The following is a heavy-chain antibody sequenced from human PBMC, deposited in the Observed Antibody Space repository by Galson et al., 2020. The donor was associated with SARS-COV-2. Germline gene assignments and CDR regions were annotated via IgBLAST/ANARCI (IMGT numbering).Heavy chain of an antibody. V-gene: IGHV3-48*02. CDR3: VRDFRDRHSSGYFVELPHYFDP. J-gene: IGHJ5*02. Sequence: GESLKISCEASGFSFSTYSMNWVRQAPGKGLEWVSYISGSSFTIYYADSVKGRFTISRDNAKNSLYLQMNSLRDEDTAVYYCVRDFRDRHSSGYFVELPHYFDPWGQGTLVTVSS. D-gene: IGHD6-19*01. CDR1: GFSFSTYS. CDR2: ISGSSFTI.